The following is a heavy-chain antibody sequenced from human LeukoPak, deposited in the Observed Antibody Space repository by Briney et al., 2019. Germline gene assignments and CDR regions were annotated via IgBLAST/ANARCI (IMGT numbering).Heavy chain of an antibody. J-gene: IGHJ6*02. CDR2: IYYSGST. D-gene: IGHD6-13*01. CDR1: GGSISSYY. Sequence: PSETLSLTCTVSGGSISSYYWSWIRQPPGKGLEWIGYIYYSGSTNYNPSLKSRVTISVDTSKNQFSLKLSSVTAADTAVYYCARRIAAAGRGNYYYGMDVWGQGTTVTVSS. CDR3: ARRIAAAGRGNYYYGMDV. V-gene: IGHV4-59*08.